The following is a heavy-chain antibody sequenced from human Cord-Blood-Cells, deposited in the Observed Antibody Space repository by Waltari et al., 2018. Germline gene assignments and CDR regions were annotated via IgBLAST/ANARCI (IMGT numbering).Heavy chain of an antibody. J-gene: IGHJ6*02. CDR3: ARLYYYDSSGYYYYYYGMDV. CDR2: IYYSGST. D-gene: IGHD3-22*01. V-gene: IGHV4-39*01. CDR1: GGSISSSSYY. Sequence: QLQLQESGPGLVKPSETLSLTCTVSGGSISSSSYYWGWIRQPPGKGVEWIGSIYYSGSTYYNPSLKSRVTISVDTSKNQFSLKLSSVTAADTAVYYCARLYYYDSSGYYYYYYGMDVWGQGTTVTVSS.